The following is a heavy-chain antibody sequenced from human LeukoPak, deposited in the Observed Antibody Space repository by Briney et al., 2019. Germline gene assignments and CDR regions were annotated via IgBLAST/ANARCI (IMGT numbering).Heavy chain of an antibody. CDR1: GYTFTGYY. Sequence: ASVKVSCKASGYTFTGYYMHWVRQAPGQGLEWMGWINPNSGGTNYAQKFQGRVTMTRDTSISTAYMELSRLRSDDTAVYYCARDGVKWYGGKGAFDIWGQGTMVTVSS. CDR2: INPNSGGT. CDR3: ARDGVKWYGGKGAFDI. D-gene: IGHD3-10*01. J-gene: IGHJ3*02. V-gene: IGHV1-2*02.